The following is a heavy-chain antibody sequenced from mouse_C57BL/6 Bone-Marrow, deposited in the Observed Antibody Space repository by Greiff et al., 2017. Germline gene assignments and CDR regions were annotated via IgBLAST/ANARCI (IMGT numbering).Heavy chain of an antibody. CDR2: IRSKSNNYAT. J-gene: IGHJ2*01. CDR3: VRHGGYSYFDY. D-gene: IGHD2-3*01. CDR1: GFSFNTYA. Sequence: EVKVVESGGGLVQPKGSLKLSCAASGFSFNTYAMNWVRQAPGKGLEWVARIRSKSNNYATYYADSVKDRFTISRDDSESMLYLQMNNLKTEDTAMYYCVRHGGYSYFDYWGQGTTLTVSS. V-gene: IGHV10-1*01.